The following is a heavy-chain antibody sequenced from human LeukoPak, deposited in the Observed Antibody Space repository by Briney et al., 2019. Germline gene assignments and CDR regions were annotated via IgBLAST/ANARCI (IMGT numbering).Heavy chain of an antibody. Sequence: VASVTVSCKASGYTFTSYYMHWVRQAPGQGLEWMGIINPSGGSTSYAQKFQGRVTMTRDTSTSTVYMELSSLRSEDTAVYYCARVGHDSSGYYQPFFDYWGQGTLVTVSS. V-gene: IGHV1-46*01. CDR2: INPSGGST. D-gene: IGHD3-22*01. CDR1: GYTFTSYY. J-gene: IGHJ4*02. CDR3: ARVGHDSSGYYQPFFDY.